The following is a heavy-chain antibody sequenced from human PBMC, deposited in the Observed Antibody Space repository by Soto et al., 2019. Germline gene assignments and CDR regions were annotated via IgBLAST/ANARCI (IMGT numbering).Heavy chain of an antibody. CDR3: ARHLTGLDT. V-gene: IGHV4-59*08. J-gene: IGHJ5*02. Sequence: QVQLQESGPGLVKPSETLSLTCTVSGGSISSFYWSWIRQPPGKGLEYIGYIHYSGSTNYSPSLKSRVTISLDTSKIHFSLKLTSVTPADTAVYYCARHLTGLDTWGQGTLVTVSS. CDR2: IHYSGST. CDR1: GGSISSFY.